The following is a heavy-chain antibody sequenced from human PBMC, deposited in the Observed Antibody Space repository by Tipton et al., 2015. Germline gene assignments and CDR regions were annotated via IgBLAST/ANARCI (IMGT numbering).Heavy chain of an antibody. CDR1: GGSVTNSGHY. CDR3: ASDTGEYFDH. V-gene: IGHV4-39*07. Sequence: TLSLTCSVSGGSVTNSGHYWGWIRQSPGKGLEWIGSIYYSGKTYYNPSLKSRATISVDTSKSQFSLKLSSVTAADTAVYYCASDTGEYFDHWGQGALVTVSS. J-gene: IGHJ4*02. D-gene: IGHD3-16*01. CDR2: IYYSGKT.